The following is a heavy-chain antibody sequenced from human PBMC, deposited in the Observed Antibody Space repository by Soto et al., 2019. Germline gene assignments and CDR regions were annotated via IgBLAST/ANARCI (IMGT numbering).Heavy chain of an antibody. CDR1: GFSITSFA. V-gene: IGHV3-23*01. CDR2: ISASGGST. D-gene: IGHD1-26*01. CDR3: AKVLSSGSYSGALEY. J-gene: IGHJ4*02. Sequence: GGSLRLSCVASGFSITSFATSWVRQAPGKGLEWASAISASGGSTYADSVKGRFTISRDNSKNTLYLQMNSLRVEDTAVYYCAKVLSSGSYSGALEYWGQGALVTVSS.